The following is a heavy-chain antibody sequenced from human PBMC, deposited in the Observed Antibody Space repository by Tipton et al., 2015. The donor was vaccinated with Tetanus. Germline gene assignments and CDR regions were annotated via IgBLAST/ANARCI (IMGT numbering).Heavy chain of an antibody. CDR1: GFTFSSSC. J-gene: IGHJ4*02. CDR3: ARSFRPRRVTMIRGALGYFDY. D-gene: IGHD3-10*01. CDR2: INSDGSST. Sequence: SLRLSCAASGFTFSSSCMHWVRQGPGKGLAWVSRINSDGSSTTYADSVKGRFTISRDNAKNTLYLQMNSLRVEDTAVYFCARSFRPRRVTMIRGALGYFDYWGQGALVTVSS. V-gene: IGHV3-74*01.